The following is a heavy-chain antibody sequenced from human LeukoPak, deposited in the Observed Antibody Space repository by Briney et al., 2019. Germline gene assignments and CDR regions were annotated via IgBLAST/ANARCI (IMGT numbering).Heavy chain of an antibody. CDR2: INSGSAGST. J-gene: IGHJ4*02. Sequence: GGSLRLSCVASGLSFINYAMTWVRQAPGKGLEWVSSINSGSAGSTSYADPVRGRSTISRDNSKNMLFLQMNSLRAEDTAVYYCVGTGPLSSNGWDFNYWGQGTLVTVSS. V-gene: IGHV3-23*01. D-gene: IGHD6-19*01. CDR1: GLSFINYA. CDR3: VGTGPLSSNGWDFNY.